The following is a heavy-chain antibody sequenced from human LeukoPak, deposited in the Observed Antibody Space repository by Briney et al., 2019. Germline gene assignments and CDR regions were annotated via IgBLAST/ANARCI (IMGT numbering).Heavy chain of an antibody. V-gene: IGHV4-34*01. CDR3: ATGEG. CDR2: IHQSGST. J-gene: IGHJ4*02. Sequence: SETLSLTCGVYGGSFSGFYWSWIRQSPGKGLEWIGEIHQSGSTSYTPSLRSRVTISIDTFKNQFSLKLKSATAADTAVYYCATGEGWGQGTLVTVSS. D-gene: IGHD1-26*01. CDR1: GGSFSGFY.